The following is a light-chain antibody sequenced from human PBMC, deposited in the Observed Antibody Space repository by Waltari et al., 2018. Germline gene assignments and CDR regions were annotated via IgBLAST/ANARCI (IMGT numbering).Light chain of an antibody. J-gene: IGKJ3*01. CDR3: QQSYSAPH. CDR2: AAS. V-gene: IGKV1-39*01. Sequence: DIQMAQSPSSLSASVGDRITITCRASQSINSHLNWYQHKSGKAPKLLIYAASSLQSGFPSRFSGSGSGTDFTLTISSLQPEDFATYYCQQSYSAPHFGPGTKVDIK. CDR1: QSINSH.